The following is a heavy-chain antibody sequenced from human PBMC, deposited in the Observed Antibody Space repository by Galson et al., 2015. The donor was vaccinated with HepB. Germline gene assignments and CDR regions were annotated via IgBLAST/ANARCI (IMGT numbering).Heavy chain of an antibody. D-gene: IGHD6-19*01. J-gene: IGHJ4*02. Sequence: SLRLSCAASGFIFSDYWMHWVRQGPGKGLVWLSRIKNDGSAIMYADSVKGRFTISRDNAKNMLYLQMNSLRAEDTAIYYCARDLDYNGWSFFNSWGQGILVTVSS. CDR1: GFIFSDYW. CDR2: IKNDGSAI. CDR3: ARDLDYNGWSFFNS. V-gene: IGHV3-74*03.